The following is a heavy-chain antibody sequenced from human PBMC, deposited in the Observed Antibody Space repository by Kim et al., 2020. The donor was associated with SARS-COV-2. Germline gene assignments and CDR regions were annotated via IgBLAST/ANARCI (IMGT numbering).Heavy chain of an antibody. CDR1: GYTFTSYG. V-gene: IGHV1-18*01. D-gene: IGHD2-2*01. CDR3: ASWDSILVFSVAFFI. Sequence: ASVKVSCKASGYTFTSYGISWVRQAPGQGLEWMGWISAYNGNSNYSQKLQGRVTMTTDTSTSTAYMELSSLSSYDTAVYFFASWDSILVFSVAFFI. CDR2: ISAYNGNS. J-gene: IGHJ3*02.